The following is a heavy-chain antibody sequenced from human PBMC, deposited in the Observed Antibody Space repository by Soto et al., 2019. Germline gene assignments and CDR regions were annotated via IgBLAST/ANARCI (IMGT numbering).Heavy chain of an antibody. J-gene: IGHJ6*02. CDR2: INHSGST. CDR3: ARTPRGGVVVAATPYNYYGMDV. V-gene: IGHV4-34*01. Sequence: PSETLSLTCAVYGGSFSCYYWSWIRQPPGKGLEWIGEINHSGSTNYNPSLKSRVTISVDTSKNQFSLKLSSVTAADTAVYYCARTPRGGVVVAATPYNYYGMDVWGQGTTVTVSS. D-gene: IGHD2-15*01. CDR1: GGSFSCYY.